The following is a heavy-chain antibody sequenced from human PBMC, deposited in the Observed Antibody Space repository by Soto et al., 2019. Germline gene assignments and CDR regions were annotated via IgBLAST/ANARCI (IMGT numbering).Heavy chain of an antibody. CDR2: INHSGST. CDR1: GGSFSGYY. CDR3: ARLLGKAQDGPSDN. Sequence: PSETLSLTCAVYGGSFSGYYWSWIRQPPGKGLEWIGEINHSGSTNYNPSLKSRVTISVDTSKNQFSLKLSSVTAADTAVYYCARLLGKAQDGPSDNWGQGTLFTVSP. V-gene: IGHV4-34*01. J-gene: IGHJ4*02. D-gene: IGHD3-10*01.